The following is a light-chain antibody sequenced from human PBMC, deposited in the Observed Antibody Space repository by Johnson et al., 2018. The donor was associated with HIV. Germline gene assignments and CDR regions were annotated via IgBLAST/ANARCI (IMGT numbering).Light chain of an antibody. V-gene: IGLV1-51*02. CDR2: ENT. CDR1: SSNIGNNY. J-gene: IGLJ1*01. CDR3: GTWDDSLSALYG. Sequence: QSVLTQPPSVSAAPGQKVTISCSGSSSNIGNNYVSWYQQLPGTAPKLLIYENTKRPSGIPDRFSGSKSGTSATLGITGLQTGDEADYYCGTWDDSLSALYGFGTGTKVTVL.